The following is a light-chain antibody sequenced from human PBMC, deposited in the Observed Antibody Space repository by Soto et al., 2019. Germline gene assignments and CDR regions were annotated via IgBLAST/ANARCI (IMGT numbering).Light chain of an antibody. CDR2: RDS. Sequence: SYELTQPLSVSVPLGQTASITCGGNNIGTRNVHWYQQKPGHAPVLVDYRDSNRPSGIPERFSGSTSWNTATLTISRAQAGDEADYYCHVWDSSTAVFGGGTKLTVL. CDR3: HVWDSSTAV. CDR1: NIGTRN. J-gene: IGLJ3*02. V-gene: IGLV3-9*01.